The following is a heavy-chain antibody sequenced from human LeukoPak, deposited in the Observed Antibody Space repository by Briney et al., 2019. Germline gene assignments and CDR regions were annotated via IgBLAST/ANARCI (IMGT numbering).Heavy chain of an antibody. CDR3: ARASGLERHFDY. Sequence: GGSLRLSCAASGFTFSSYSMNWVRQATGKGLEWVSAIGTAGDTYYPGSVKGRFTISRENAKNSLYLQMNSLRAGDTAVYYCARASGLERHFDYWGQGTLVTVSS. CDR1: GFTFSSYS. V-gene: IGHV3-13*01. J-gene: IGHJ4*02. D-gene: IGHD1-1*01. CDR2: IGTAGDT.